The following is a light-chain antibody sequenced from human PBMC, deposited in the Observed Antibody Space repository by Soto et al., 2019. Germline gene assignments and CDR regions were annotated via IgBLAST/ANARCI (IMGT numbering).Light chain of an antibody. CDR3: GAWDDSLSSPL. Sequence: QSVLTQPPSASGTPGQTVTISCSGSSSNIESNYVYWYQQLPGSAPKLLIYYNNQRPSGVPDRFSGSKSGTSASLAISGLRSEDEGDYYCGAWDDSLSSPLFGGGT. V-gene: IGLV1-47*01. CDR1: SSNIESNY. J-gene: IGLJ2*01. CDR2: YNN.